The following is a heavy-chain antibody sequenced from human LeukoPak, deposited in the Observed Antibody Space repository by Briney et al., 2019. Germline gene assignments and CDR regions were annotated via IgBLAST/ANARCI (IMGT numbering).Heavy chain of an antibody. CDR3: ARGTYYYDSSGYSPCDY. CDR2: ISYDGSNK. J-gene: IGHJ4*02. Sequence: PGRSLRLSCAASGFTFSSYATHWVRQAPGKGLEWVAVISYDGSNKYYADSVKGRFTISRDNSKNTLYLQMNSLRAEDTAVYYCARGTYYYDSSGYSPCDYWGQGTLVTVSS. V-gene: IGHV3-30-3*01. CDR1: GFTFSSYA. D-gene: IGHD3-22*01.